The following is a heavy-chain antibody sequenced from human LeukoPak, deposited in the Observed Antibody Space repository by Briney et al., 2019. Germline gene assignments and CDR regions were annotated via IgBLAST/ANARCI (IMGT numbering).Heavy chain of an antibody. CDR1: GLTFSSSW. J-gene: IGHJ4*02. D-gene: IGHD1-7*01. Sequence: GGSLRLSCAVSGLTFSSSWMDWVRQAPGKGLEWVANINPDGNKKYSADSVKGRFTISRDNAKNSLYLQMNSLRAEDTAVYYCARAAFDWNYVDYFDYWGQGTLVTVSS. CDR3: ARAAFDWNYVDYFDY. V-gene: IGHV3-7*01. CDR2: INPDGNKK.